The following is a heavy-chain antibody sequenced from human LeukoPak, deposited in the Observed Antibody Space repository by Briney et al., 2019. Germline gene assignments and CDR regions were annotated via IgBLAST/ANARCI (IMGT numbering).Heavy chain of an antibody. Sequence: GGSLRLSCAASGFTFSDYYMSWLRQAPGKGLEWVSYISSSGSTIYYADSVKGRFTISRDNSKNTLYLQMNSLRAEDTAVYYCAKVRRSWYYFDYWGQGTLVTVSS. D-gene: IGHD6-13*01. V-gene: IGHV3-11*01. CDR1: GFTFSDYY. CDR3: AKVRRSWYYFDY. CDR2: ISSSGSTI. J-gene: IGHJ4*02.